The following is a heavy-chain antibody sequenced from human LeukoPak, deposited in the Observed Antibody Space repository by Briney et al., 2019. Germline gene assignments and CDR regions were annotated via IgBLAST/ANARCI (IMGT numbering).Heavy chain of an antibody. Sequence: GGSLRLSCAASGFTFSSYGMHWVRQAPGKGLEWVAVILYDGSNKYYADSVKGRFTISRDNSKNTLYLQMNSLRAEDTAVYYCAKGGAHYDFWSGYTNDYWGQGTLVTVSS. CDR1: GFTFSSYG. J-gene: IGHJ4*02. D-gene: IGHD3-3*01. CDR3: AKGGAHYDFWSGYTNDY. V-gene: IGHV3-30*18. CDR2: ILYDGSNK.